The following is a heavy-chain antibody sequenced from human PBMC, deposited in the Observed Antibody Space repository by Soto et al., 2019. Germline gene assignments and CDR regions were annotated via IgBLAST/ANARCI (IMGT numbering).Heavy chain of an antibody. CDR1: GFTFSTYS. Sequence: GGSLRLSCAASGFTFSTYSMNWVRQAPGKGLEWVSYISTTGSTIYYADSVKGRFTISRGNAKNSLYLQMTSLRAEDTAVYYCARYKGSCSGGRCYYYYYMDVWGKGTTVTVSS. V-gene: IGHV3-48*01. CDR2: ISTTGSTI. CDR3: ARYKGSCSGGRCYYYYYMDV. D-gene: IGHD2-15*01. J-gene: IGHJ6*03.